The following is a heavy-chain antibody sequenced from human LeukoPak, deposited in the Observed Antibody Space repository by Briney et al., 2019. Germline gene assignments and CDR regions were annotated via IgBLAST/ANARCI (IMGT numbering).Heavy chain of an antibody. V-gene: IGHV2-5*01. CDR2: IYWNDDK. D-gene: IGHD3-9*01. CDR1: GFSLSTSGVG. CDR3: AHSHIRITSKNIVRSNWFDP. J-gene: IGHJ5*02. Sequence: SGPTLVKPTQTLTLTCTFSGFSLSTSGVGVGWIRQPPGKALEWLALIYWNDDKRYSPSLKSRLTITKDTSKNQVVLTMTNMDPVDTATYYCAHSHIRITSKNIVRSNWFDPWGQGTLVTVSS.